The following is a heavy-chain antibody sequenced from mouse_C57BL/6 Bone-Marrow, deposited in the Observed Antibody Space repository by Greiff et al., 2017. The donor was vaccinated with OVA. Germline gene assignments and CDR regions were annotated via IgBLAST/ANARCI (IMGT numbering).Heavy chain of an antibody. V-gene: IGHV1-74*01. D-gene: IGHD1-1*01. CDR2: IHPSDSDT. CDR1: GYTFTSYW. J-gene: IGHJ2*01. CDR3: TRRLRFLYYFDY. Sequence: QVQLQQPGAELVKPGASVKVSCKASGYTFTSYWMHWVKQRPGQGLEWIGRIHPSDSDTNYNQKFKGKATLTVDKSSSTAYMELRSLTSEDSAVYYCTRRLRFLYYFDYWGQGTTLTVSS.